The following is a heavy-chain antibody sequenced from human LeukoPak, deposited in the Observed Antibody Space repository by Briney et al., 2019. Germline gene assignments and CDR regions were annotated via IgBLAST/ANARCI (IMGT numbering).Heavy chain of an antibody. Sequence: ASVKVTCKASGYTFTGYYMHWVRQAPGQGLEWMGWINPNSGGTNYAQKFQCRVTMTRDTSISTAYMELSRLRSDDTAVYYCARAGYDFWSGYSSFDYWGQGTLVTVSS. D-gene: IGHD3-3*01. CDR3: ARAGYDFWSGYSSFDY. J-gene: IGHJ4*02. V-gene: IGHV1-2*02. CDR2: INPNSGGT. CDR1: GYTFTGYY.